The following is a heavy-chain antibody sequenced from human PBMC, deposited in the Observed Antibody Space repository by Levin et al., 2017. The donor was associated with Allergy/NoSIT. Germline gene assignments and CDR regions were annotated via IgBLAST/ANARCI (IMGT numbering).Heavy chain of an antibody. CDR3: ARQYDYYGSGSYYNYFDY. CDR1: GSSFTSYW. V-gene: IGHV5-51*01. Sequence: GGSLRLSCKGSGSSFTSYWIGWVRQMPGKGLEWMGIIYPGDSDTRYSPSFQGQVTISADKSISTAYLQWSSLKASDTAMHYCARQYDYYGSGSYYNYFDYWGQGTLVTVSS. CDR2: IYPGDSDT. J-gene: IGHJ4*02. D-gene: IGHD3-10*01.